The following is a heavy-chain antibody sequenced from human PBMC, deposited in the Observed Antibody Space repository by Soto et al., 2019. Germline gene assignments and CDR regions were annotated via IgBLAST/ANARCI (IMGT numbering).Heavy chain of an antibody. D-gene: IGHD1-1*01. J-gene: IGHJ4*02. CDR1: GYAFTTYG. CDR3: ARGRYGDY. V-gene: IGHV1-18*01. Sequence: QVHLVQSGAEVKKPGASVKVSCKGSGYAFTTYGITWVRQAPGQGLEWMGWISAHNGNTNYAQKLQGRVTVTRDTSPSTASMELRSLRSDDTAVYYGARGRYGDYWGQGALVTVSS. CDR2: ISAHNGNT.